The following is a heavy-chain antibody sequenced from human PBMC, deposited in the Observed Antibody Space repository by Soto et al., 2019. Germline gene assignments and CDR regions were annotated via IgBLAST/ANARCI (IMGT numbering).Heavy chain of an antibody. CDR1: GFTFDDYN. J-gene: IGHJ4*02. CDR3: ARGRSYRNYDDY. V-gene: IGHV3-43*01. CDR2: ISRDGTNT. Sequence: DVQLVQSGGVVVQPGGSLRLSCAASGFTFDDYNMHWVRQAPGKGLEWVSLISRDGTNTNYAESVKGRFTISRDNSKNSLYLQMNSLRTEDTAVYYCARGRSYRNYDDYWGQGTLVTVSS.